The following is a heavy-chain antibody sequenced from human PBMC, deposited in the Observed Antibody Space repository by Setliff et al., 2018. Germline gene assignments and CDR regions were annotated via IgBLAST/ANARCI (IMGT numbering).Heavy chain of an antibody. Sequence: SQTLSLTCAVSGVSISTSNWWSWVRQPPGKGLEWIGEIYHNGITNYNPSLKSRVSISVDKSKNQVSLKLNSVTAADTAVYYCGRDPHTPTVTTRGDYWGQGTLVTVSS. CDR3: GRDPHTPTVTTRGDY. J-gene: IGHJ4*02. CDR2: IYHNGIT. D-gene: IGHD4-17*01. CDR1: GVSISTSNW. V-gene: IGHV4-4*02.